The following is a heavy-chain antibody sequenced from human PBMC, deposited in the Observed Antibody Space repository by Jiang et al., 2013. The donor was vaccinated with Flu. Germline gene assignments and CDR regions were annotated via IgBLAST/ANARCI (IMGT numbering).Heavy chain of an antibody. CDR2: IDPADSYS. Sequence: SYWISWLRQMPGKGLEWMGRIDPADSYSNYSPSFQGHVNISVDRSISTAYLQWSSLKASDTAIYYCARHNGASAHQRSLPGNNWFDPWGQGTLVTVSS. CDR1: SYW. D-gene: IGHD2-8*01. CDR3: ARHNGASAHQRSLPGNNWFDP. V-gene: IGHV5-10-1*01. J-gene: IGHJ5*02.